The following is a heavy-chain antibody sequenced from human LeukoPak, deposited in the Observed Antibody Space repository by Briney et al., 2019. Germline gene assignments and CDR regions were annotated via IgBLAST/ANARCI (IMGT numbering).Heavy chain of an antibody. CDR3: ARVIGSYGDSAY. Sequence: GGSLRLSCAASGFTFSSYSMNWVRQAPGKGLEWVSYISNNDIYYADSVKGRFTISRDNAKNSLYLQMNSLRAEDTAVYYCARVIGSYGDSAYWGQGTLVTVSS. J-gene: IGHJ4*02. V-gene: IGHV3-21*05. CDR1: GFTFSSYS. D-gene: IGHD4-17*01. CDR2: ISNNDI.